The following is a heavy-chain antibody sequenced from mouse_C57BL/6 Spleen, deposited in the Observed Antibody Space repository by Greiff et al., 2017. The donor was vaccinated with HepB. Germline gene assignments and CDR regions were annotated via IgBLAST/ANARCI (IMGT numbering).Heavy chain of an antibody. CDR1: GFNIKDDY. CDR2: IDPENGDT. J-gene: IGHJ3*01. Sequence: EVQLQQSGAELVRPGASVKLSCTASGFNIKDDYMHWVKQRPEQGLEWIGWIDPENGDTEYASKFQGKATITADTSSNTAYLQLGSLTSEDTAVYYCTSITTVEAPWFAYWGQGTLVTVSA. V-gene: IGHV14-4*01. D-gene: IGHD1-1*01. CDR3: TSITTVEAPWFAY.